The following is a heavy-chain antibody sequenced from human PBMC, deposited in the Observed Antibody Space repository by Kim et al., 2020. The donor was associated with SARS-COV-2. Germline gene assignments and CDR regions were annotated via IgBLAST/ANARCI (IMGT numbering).Heavy chain of an antibody. CDR2: IGIIGINR. Sequence: GGSLRLSCAASGFTFGSYAMSWVRQAPGKGLEWVSAIGIIGINRYYADSVKGRFTISRDNSKSTVYLQMNSLRAEDTAVYYCAKHFSRELRFFDYWGQGTLVTVSS. V-gene: IGHV3-23*01. J-gene: IGHJ4*02. CDR3: AKHFSRELRFFDY. CDR1: GFTFGSYA. D-gene: IGHD1-26*01.